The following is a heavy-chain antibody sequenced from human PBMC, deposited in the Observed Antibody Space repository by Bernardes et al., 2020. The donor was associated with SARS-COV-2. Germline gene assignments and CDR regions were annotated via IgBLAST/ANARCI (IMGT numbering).Heavy chain of an antibody. J-gene: IGHJ4*02. CDR3: ATMGDSSGYYYWDY. D-gene: IGHD3-22*01. CDR1: GYTLTELS. Sequence: ASVKVSCKVSGYTLTELSMHWVRQAPGKGLEWMGGFDPEDGETIYAQKFQGRVTMTEDTSTDTAYMELSSLRSEDTAVYYCATMGDSSGYYYWDYWGQGTLVTVSS. CDR2: FDPEDGET. V-gene: IGHV1-24*01.